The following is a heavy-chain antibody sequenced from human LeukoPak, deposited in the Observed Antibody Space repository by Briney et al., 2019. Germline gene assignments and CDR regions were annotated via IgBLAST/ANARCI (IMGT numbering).Heavy chain of an antibody. J-gene: IGHJ4*02. CDR2: ISWDGGST. CDR3: ARAGYDFWSGYFFDY. V-gene: IGHV3-43*01. D-gene: IGHD3-3*01. Sequence: GGSLRPSCAASGFTFDDYTMHWGRQAPGMGLEWVSLISWDGGSTYYADSVKGRFTISRDNSKNSLYLQMNSLRTEDTALYYCARAGYDFWSGYFFDYWGQGTLVTVSS. CDR1: GFTFDDYT.